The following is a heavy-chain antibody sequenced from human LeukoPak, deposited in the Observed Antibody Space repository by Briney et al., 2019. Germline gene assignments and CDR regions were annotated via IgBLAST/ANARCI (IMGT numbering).Heavy chain of an antibody. Sequence: GASVKVSCKASGYTFTSYDIDWVRQATGQGLEWMGWMNPNSGNTGYAQKFQGRVTITRNTSISIAYMELSSLRSEDTAVYYCARGGKDIVVVPAPPDYWGQGTLVTVSS. J-gene: IGHJ4*02. CDR3: ARGGKDIVVVPAPPDY. CDR1: GYTFTSYD. D-gene: IGHD2-2*01. V-gene: IGHV1-8*03. CDR2: MNPNSGNT.